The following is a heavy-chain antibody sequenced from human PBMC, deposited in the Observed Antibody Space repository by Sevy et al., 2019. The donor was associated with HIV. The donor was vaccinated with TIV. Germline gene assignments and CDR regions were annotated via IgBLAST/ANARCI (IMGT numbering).Heavy chain of an antibody. CDR2: IYPDDSDV. CDR3: ARRFYDSTGYPQYFFDH. J-gene: IGHJ4*02. Sequence: GESLKISCRASGYRFTSYWIAWVRQVPGKGLEWMGIIYPDDSDVRDSPSLQGQVTISVDKSISTAYLQWRSLEASDTAMYFFARRFYDSTGYPQYFFDHWGQGTPVTDSS. V-gene: IGHV5-51*01. D-gene: IGHD3-22*01. CDR1: GYRFTSYW.